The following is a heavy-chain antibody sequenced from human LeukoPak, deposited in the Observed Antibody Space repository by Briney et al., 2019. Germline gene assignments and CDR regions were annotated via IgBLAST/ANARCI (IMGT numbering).Heavy chain of an antibody. Sequence: SETLSLTCTVSGGSISSSSYYWGWIRQPPGKGLEWIGSIYYSGSTYYNPSLKSRVTISVDTSKNQFSLKLSSVTAADTAVYYCARVGYYDFWSGQTDYWGQGTLVTVSS. CDR3: ARVGYYDFWSGQTDY. J-gene: IGHJ4*02. CDR1: GGSISSSSYY. D-gene: IGHD3-3*01. V-gene: IGHV4-39*07. CDR2: IYYSGST.